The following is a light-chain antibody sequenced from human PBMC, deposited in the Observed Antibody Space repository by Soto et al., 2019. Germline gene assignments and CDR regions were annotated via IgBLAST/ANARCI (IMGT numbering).Light chain of an antibody. CDR1: QSVSSSY. CDR2: GAS. V-gene: IGKV3-20*01. J-gene: IGKJ5*01. Sequence: EIVLTQSPATLSLSPGERATLSCRASQSVSSSYLAWYQQKPGQAPRLLIYGASSRATGIPDRFSGSGSGTEFTLTISSLQSEDFAVYYCQQYHHWPPITFGQGTRLEIK. CDR3: QQYHHWPPIT.